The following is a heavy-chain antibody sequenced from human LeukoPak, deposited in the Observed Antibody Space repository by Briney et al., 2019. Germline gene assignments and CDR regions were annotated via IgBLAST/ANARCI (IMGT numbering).Heavy chain of an antibody. CDR1: GFTFSSYA. V-gene: IGHV3-23*01. Sequence: RGSLRLSCAASGFTFSSYAMSWVRQAPGKGLEWVSAISGSGGSTYYADSVKGRFTISRDNSKNTLYLQMNSLRAEDTAVYYCAKDEGSSGCKNGGQGTLVTVSS. CDR2: ISGSGGST. CDR3: AKDEGSSGCKN. J-gene: IGHJ4*02. D-gene: IGHD3-22*01.